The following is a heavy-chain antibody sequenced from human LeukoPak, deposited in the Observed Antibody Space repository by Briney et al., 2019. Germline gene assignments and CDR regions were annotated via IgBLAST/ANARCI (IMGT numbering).Heavy chain of an antibody. V-gene: IGHV3-23*01. CDR3: AKHNDFWSVSNWFDP. J-gene: IGHJ5*02. Sequence: GGSLRLSCAASGVTFSGYAMSWVRQAPGKGLEWVSSISGSGGTTYYADPVKGRFTISRDNSKNTLYLQMDSLRAEDTALYYCAKHNDFWSVSNWFDPWGQGTLVIVSS. CDR1: GVTFSGYA. CDR2: ISGSGGTT. D-gene: IGHD3-3*01.